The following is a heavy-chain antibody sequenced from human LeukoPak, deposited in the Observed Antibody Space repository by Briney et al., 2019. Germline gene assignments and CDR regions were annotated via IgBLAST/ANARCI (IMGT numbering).Heavy chain of an antibody. CDR1: GGSISSYY. V-gene: IGHV4-59*08. CDR3: ARQDIVVVPAAAWNYYYYMDV. CDR2: IYYSGST. D-gene: IGHD2-2*01. J-gene: IGHJ6*03. Sequence: PSETLSLTCTVSGGSISSYYWSWIRQPPGKGLEWIGYIYYSGSTNYNPSLKSRVTISVDTSKNQFSLKLSSVTAADTAVYYCARQDIVVVPAAAWNYYYYMDVWGKGTTVTVSS.